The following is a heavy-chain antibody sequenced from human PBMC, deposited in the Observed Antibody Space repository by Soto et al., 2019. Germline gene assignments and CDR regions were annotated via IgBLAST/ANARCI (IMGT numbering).Heavy chain of an antibody. J-gene: IGHJ6*03. CDR3: ARDTGLSLYYYYYMDV. CDR1: GYTFTSYY. CDR2: INPSGGST. D-gene: IGHD2-2*01. Sequence: ASVKVSCKASGYTFTSYYMHWVRQAPGQGLEWMGIINPSGGSTSYAQKFQGRVTMTRDTSTSTVYMELSSLRSEDTAVYYCARDTGLSLYYYYYMDVWGKGTTVTVS. V-gene: IGHV1-46*03.